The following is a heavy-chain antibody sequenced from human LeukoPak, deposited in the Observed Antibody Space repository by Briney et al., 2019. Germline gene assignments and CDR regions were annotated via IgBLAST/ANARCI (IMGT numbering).Heavy chain of an antibody. J-gene: IGHJ6*03. CDR3: ARMDHGSGSYYNGDYYYYMDV. CDR1: GFIFRTYG. CDR2: IRYDGSNK. Sequence: PGGSLRLSCAASGFIFRTYGMHWVRQAPGKGLEWVAFIRYDGSNKYYADSVKGRFTISRDNSKNSLYLQMNSLRAEDTAVYYCARMDHGSGSYYNGDYYYYMDVWGKGTTVTISS. D-gene: IGHD3-10*01. V-gene: IGHV3-30*02.